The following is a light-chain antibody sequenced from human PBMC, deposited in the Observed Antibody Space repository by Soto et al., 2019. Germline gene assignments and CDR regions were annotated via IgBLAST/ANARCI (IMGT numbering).Light chain of an antibody. Sequence: QSALTQPPSASGTPGQRVTISCSGSSSNIGSNYVYWYQQLPGTAPKLLIYRNNQRPSGVPDRFSGSKSGTSASLAISGLRSEDEADYYCAAWDDSHYVFGPGTKVTVL. CDR1: SSNIGSNY. CDR3: AAWDDSHYV. V-gene: IGLV1-47*01. J-gene: IGLJ1*01. CDR2: RNN.